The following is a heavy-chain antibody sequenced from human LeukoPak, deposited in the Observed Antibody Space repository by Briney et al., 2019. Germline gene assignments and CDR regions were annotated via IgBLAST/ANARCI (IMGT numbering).Heavy chain of an antibody. J-gene: IGHJ4*02. CDR2: TRNKANSYIT. CDR1: GFTFSDHF. V-gene: IGHV3-72*01. D-gene: IGHD1-26*01. Sequence: GGSLRLSCAASGFTFSDHFLDWVRQAPGKRLEWVGRTRNKANSYITEYAASVKGRFTISRDDSKNSLYLQMSSLKTDDTAMYYCASIRGTFGYWGQGTLVTVSS. CDR3: ASIRGTFGY.